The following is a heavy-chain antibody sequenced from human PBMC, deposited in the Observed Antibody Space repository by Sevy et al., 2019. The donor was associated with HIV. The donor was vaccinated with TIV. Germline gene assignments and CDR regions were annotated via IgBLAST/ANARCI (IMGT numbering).Heavy chain of an antibody. CDR1: GFTFSSYW. Sequence: GGSLRLSCAASGFTFSSYWMHWVRQAPGKGLVWVSRINRDGSSTSYADSVKGRFTISRDNAKNTLYLQTNSLRAEDTAVYYCARAGDCGGDCYFDYWAQGTLVTVSS. CDR2: INRDGSST. CDR3: ARAGDCGGDCYFDY. J-gene: IGHJ4*02. V-gene: IGHV3-74*01. D-gene: IGHD2-21*02.